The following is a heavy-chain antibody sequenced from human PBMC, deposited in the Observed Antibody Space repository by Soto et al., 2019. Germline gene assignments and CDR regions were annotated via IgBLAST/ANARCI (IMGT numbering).Heavy chain of an antibody. CDR1: GGTFSSYT. V-gene: IGHV1-69*02. CDR2: IFPIFFIA. D-gene: IGHD6-19*01. Sequence: GASVKVSCKASGGTFSSYTISWVRQAPGQGLEWMGRIFPIFFIANYAQKFQGSVTFTADKSTSTVYLELSSLIFEDTAVYYCASLGIAVAGNGYWGQGTLVTVSS. CDR3: ASLGIAVAGNGY. J-gene: IGHJ4*02.